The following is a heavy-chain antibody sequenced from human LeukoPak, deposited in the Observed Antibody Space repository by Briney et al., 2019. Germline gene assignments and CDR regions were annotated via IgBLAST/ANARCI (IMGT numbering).Heavy chain of an antibody. CDR1: GGPFSCYA. CDR3: ARGTIAVAGIPMDV. D-gene: IGHD6-19*01. V-gene: IGHV1-69*04. Sequence: GSSVKVSFKASGGPFSCYAISWVRPAPGQGLGLMGRIIPIFGIANYAQKFQGRVTITADKSTSTAYMELSSLRSEDTAVYYCARGTIAVAGIPMDVWGQETTVTVSS. CDR2: IIPIFGIA. J-gene: IGHJ6*02.